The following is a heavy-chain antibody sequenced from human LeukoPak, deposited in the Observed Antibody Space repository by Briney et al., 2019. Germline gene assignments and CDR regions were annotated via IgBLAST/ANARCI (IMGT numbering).Heavy chain of an antibody. J-gene: IGHJ4*02. D-gene: IGHD1-26*01. CDR3: ARGLVVGAPVDY. CDR1: GFTFSSYA. CDR2: ISSNGGST. Sequence: GGSLRLSCAASGFTFSSYAMHWVRQAPGKGPEYVSAISSNGGSTYYANSVKGRFTISRDNSKNTLYLQMGSLRAEDMAVYYCARGLVVGAPVDYWGQGTLVTVSP. V-gene: IGHV3-64*01.